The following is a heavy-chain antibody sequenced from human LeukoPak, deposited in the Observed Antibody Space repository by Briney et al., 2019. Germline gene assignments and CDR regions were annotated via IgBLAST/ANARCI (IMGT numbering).Heavy chain of an antibody. CDR2: INPNSGST. V-gene: IGHV1-2*02. D-gene: IGHD2-15*01. CDR1: GYTFTGYY. J-gene: IGHJ3*02. Sequence: ASVKVSCKASGYTFTGYYMHWVRQAPGQGLEWMGWINPNSGSTNYAQKFQGRVTMTRDTSISTAYMELSRLRSDDTAVYYCAKGVDIVVVVAATQGAFDIWGQGTMVTVSS. CDR3: AKGVDIVVVVAATQGAFDI.